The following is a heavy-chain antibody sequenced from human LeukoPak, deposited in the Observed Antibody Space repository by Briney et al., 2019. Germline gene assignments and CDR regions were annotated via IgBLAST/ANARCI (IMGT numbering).Heavy chain of an antibody. CDR2: ISAYNGNT. J-gene: IGHJ5*02. Sequence: ASVKASCKASGYTFTSYGISWVRQAPGQGLEWMGWISAYNGNTNYAQKLQGRVTMTTDTSTSTAYMELRSLRSDDTAVYYCARANTAMVTSWFDPWGQGTLVTVSS. CDR1: GYTFTSYG. D-gene: IGHD5-18*01. V-gene: IGHV1-18*01. CDR3: ARANTAMVTSWFDP.